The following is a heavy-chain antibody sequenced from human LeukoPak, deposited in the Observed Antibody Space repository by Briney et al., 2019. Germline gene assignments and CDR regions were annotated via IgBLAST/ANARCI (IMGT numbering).Heavy chain of an antibody. Sequence: KPVGSLRLSCAASGFTFSSYSMNWVRQAPGKGLEWVSSISSSSSYIYYADSVKGRFTISRDNAKNSLYLQMNSLRAEDTAVYYCARDVEIAYYYDSSGYYYFDYWGQGTLVTVSS. J-gene: IGHJ4*02. CDR1: GFTFSSYS. CDR3: ARDVEIAYYYDSSGYYYFDY. CDR2: ISSSSSYI. D-gene: IGHD3-22*01. V-gene: IGHV3-21*01.